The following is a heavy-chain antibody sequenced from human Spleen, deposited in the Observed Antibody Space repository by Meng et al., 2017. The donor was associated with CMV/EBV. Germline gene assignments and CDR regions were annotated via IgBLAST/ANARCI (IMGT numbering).Heavy chain of an antibody. CDR2: IYYSGST. J-gene: IGHJ5*02. Sequence: LRLSCTVSGGSISSGGYYWSWIRQHPGKGLEWIGYIYYSGSTYYNPSLKSRVTISVDTSKNQFSLKLSSVTAADTAVYYCARGGSMGGWFDPWGQGTLVTVSS. V-gene: IGHV4-31*03. CDR3: ARGGSMGGWFDP. CDR1: GGSISSGGYY. D-gene: IGHD2-15*01.